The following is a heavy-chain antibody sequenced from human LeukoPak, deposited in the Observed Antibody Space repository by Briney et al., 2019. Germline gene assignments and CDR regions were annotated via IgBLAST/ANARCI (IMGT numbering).Heavy chain of an antibody. CDR1: GFTFSNYA. CDR2: ISYDGSNK. D-gene: IGHD1-26*01. J-gene: IGHJ4*02. CDR3: ARDAGYSGSYYPFGY. Sequence: GGSLRLSCAASGFTFSNYAMHWVRQAPGKGLEWVAVISYDGSNKYYADSVKGRFTISRDNSKNTLYLQMNSLRAEDTAVYYCARDAGYSGSYYPFGYWGQGTLVTVSS. V-gene: IGHV3-30-3*01.